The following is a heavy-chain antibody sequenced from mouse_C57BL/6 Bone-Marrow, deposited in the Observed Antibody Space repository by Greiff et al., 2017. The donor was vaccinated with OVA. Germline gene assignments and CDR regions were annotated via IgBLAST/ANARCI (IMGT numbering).Heavy chain of an antibody. Sequence: EVQVVESGGGLVKPGGSLKLSCAASGFTFSDYGMHWVRQAPEKGLEWVAYISSGSSTIYYADTVKGRFTISRDNAKNTLFLQRTSLRSEDTAMYYCARHGWDYWGQGTTLTVSS. CDR1: GFTFSDYG. CDR3: ARHGWDY. D-gene: IGHD1-1*02. CDR2: ISSGSSTI. V-gene: IGHV5-17*01. J-gene: IGHJ2*01.